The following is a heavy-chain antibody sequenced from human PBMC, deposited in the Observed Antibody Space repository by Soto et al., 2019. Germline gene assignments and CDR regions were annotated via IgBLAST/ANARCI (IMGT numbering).Heavy chain of an antibody. CDR2: IKQDGSEK. Sequence: EVQLVESGGGLVQPGGSLILTCAASGFTFSSYWMSWVRQAPGKGLEWVANIKQDGSEKYYVDSVKGRFTISRDNAKNSLYLQMNSLRAEDTAVYYCPSYGSGSYRWGQGTLVTVSS. J-gene: IGHJ4*02. CDR1: GFTFSSYW. V-gene: IGHV3-7*01. D-gene: IGHD3-10*01. CDR3: PSYGSGSYR.